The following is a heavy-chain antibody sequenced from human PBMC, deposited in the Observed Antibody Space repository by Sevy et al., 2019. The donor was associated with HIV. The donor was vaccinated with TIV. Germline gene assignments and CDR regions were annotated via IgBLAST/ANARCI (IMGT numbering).Heavy chain of an antibody. CDR3: AKETIRGYY. V-gene: IGHV3-23*01. J-gene: IGHJ4*02. D-gene: IGHD6-25*01. CDR1: AFTFNSYV. Sequence: GGSLRLSCAVSAFTFNSYVMSWVRQAPGKGLEWVSTISASGGYTYYADSVKGRLTISRDNSKNTVYRQMNSLRAEDTAIYYCAKETIRGYYWGQGTVVTVSS. CDR2: ISASGGYT.